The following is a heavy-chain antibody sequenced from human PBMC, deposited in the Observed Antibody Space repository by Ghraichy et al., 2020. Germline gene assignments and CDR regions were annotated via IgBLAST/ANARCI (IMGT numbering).Heavy chain of an antibody. J-gene: IGHJ5*02. CDR1: GGSISSYY. Sequence: SETLSLTCTVSGGSISSYYWSWIRQPPGKGLEWIGYIYYSGSTNYNPSLKSRVTISVDTSKNQFSLKLSSVTAADTAVYYCARVGGYSYGDGSRWFDPWGQGTLVTVSS. V-gene: IGHV4-59*01. D-gene: IGHD5-18*01. CDR3: ARVGGYSYGDGSRWFDP. CDR2: IYYSGST.